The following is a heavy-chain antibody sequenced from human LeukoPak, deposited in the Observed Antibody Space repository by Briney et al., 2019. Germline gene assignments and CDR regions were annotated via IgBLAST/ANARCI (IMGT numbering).Heavy chain of an antibody. Sequence: GGSLRLSCAASGFTFSSYWMSWVRQAPGKGLEWVANIKQDGSEKYYVDSVKGRFTISRDNAKNSLYLQMSSLRAEDSAVYYCARGGYCSSTSCPPDAFDIWGQGTMVTVSS. D-gene: IGHD2-2*01. V-gene: IGHV3-7*01. J-gene: IGHJ3*02. CDR3: ARGGYCSSTSCPPDAFDI. CDR2: IKQDGSEK. CDR1: GFTFSSYW.